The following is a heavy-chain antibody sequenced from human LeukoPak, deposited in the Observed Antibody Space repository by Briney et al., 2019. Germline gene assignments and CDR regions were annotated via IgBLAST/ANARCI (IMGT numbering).Heavy chain of an antibody. CDR2: IHYSGSI. V-gene: IGHV4-59*01. J-gene: IGHJ4*02. Sequence: SETLSLTCTVSGGSISSYYWNWIRQAPGKGLGWIGYIHYSGSINYNPSLKSRVTTSVDTSKNRFSLKMNSVTAADTAVYYCARSGYDILTGPFDYWGQGTLVTVSS. CDR1: GGSISSYY. CDR3: ARSGYDILTGPFDY. D-gene: IGHD3-9*01.